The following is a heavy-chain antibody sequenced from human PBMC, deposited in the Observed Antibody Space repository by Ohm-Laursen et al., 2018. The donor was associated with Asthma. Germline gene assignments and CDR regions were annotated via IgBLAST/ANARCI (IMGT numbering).Heavy chain of an antibody. J-gene: IGHJ3*02. CDR1: GYTFTDYY. V-gene: IGHV1-69-2*01. Sequence: ATVKISCKVSGYTFTDYYMHWVQQAPGKGLEWMGLVDPEDGETIYAEKFQGRVTITADTSTDTAYMELSSLRSEDTAVYYCATGHPLVQGVTQEPEEGAFDIWGQGTMVTVSS. CDR2: VDPEDGET. D-gene: IGHD3-10*01. CDR3: ATGHPLVQGVTQEPEEGAFDI.